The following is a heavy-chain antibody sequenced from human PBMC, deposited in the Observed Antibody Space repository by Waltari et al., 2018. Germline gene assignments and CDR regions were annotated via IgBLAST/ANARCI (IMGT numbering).Heavy chain of an antibody. V-gene: IGHV1-18*01. Sequence: QVQLVQSGAEVKKPGASVKVSCKASGYTFTSYAISLVRQAPGQGLEWMGWISAYNGDTKYTQKLQGRVTMSTDTSTTTAYMELRSLRSDDTAVYYCARGDDILTGYYKGLDYWGQGTLVAVSS. CDR2: ISAYNGDT. J-gene: IGHJ4*02. D-gene: IGHD3-9*01. CDR3: ARGDDILTGYYKGLDY. CDR1: GYTFTSYA.